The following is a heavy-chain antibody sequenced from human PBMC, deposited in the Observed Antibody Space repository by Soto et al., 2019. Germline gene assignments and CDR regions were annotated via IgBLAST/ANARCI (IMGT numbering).Heavy chain of an antibody. J-gene: IGHJ6*02. V-gene: IGHV3-23*01. CDR1: GITLSMYA. CDR2: ISCSGGRT. Sequence: PVGSLRLSCAASGITLSMYAMSWVRQAPGKGLEWVAGISCSGGRTNYADSVKGRFTISRDDSKNTMYLEMASLRAGDTAVYYCCGRYRPIEYHYFAMDVWGQGTTVTVS. D-gene: IGHD1-26*01. CDR3: CGRYRPIEYHYFAMDV.